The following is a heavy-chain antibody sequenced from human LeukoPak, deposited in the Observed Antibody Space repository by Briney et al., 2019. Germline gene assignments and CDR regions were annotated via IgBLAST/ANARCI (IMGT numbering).Heavy chain of an antibody. Sequence: AAVTVSFKASGYTFTGYYMHWVRQAPGQGLEWMGWINPNSGGTNYAQKFQGRVTMTRDTSISTAYMELSRLRSDDTAVYYCARERGYSYGSPGPIDYWGQGTLVTVSS. D-gene: IGHD5-18*01. CDR2: INPNSGGT. CDR1: GYTFTGYY. J-gene: IGHJ4*02. CDR3: ARERGYSYGSPGPIDY. V-gene: IGHV1-2*02.